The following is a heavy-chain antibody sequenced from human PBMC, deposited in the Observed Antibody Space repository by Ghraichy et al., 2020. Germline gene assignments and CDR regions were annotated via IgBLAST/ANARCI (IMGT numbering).Heavy chain of an antibody. J-gene: IGHJ4*02. Sequence: LSLTCAASGFTFSSYWMHWVRQAPGKGLVWVSRINSDGSSTSYADSVKGRFTISRDNAKNTLYLQMNSLRAEDTAVYYCAGRYGGTIDYWGQGTLVTVSS. D-gene: IGHD1-26*01. V-gene: IGHV3-74*01. CDR1: GFTFSSYW. CDR3: AGRYGGTIDY. CDR2: INSDGSST.